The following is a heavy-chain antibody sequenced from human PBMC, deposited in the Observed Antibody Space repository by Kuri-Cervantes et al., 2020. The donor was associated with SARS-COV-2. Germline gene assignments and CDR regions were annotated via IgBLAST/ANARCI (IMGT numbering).Heavy chain of an antibody. Sequence: GESLKISCAASGFTFSSYWMHWVRRAPGKGLVWVSRINSDGSSTSYADSVKGRFTISRDNAKNTLYLQMNSLRAEDTAVYYCARAGTASGYDQYYYYYYGMDVWGQGTTVTVSS. V-gene: IGHV3-74*01. CDR2: INSDGSST. CDR1: GFTFSSYW. J-gene: IGHJ6*02. D-gene: IGHD5-12*01. CDR3: ARAGTASGYDQYYYYYYGMDV.